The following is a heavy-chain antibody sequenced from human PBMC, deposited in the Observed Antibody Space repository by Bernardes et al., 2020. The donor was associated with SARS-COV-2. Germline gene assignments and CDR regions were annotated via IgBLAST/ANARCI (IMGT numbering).Heavy chain of an antibody. Sequence: GVSLRLSCVGSGFSFSRHAMGWARQAPGRGLEWVSGVTGDGGIIFYADSVKGRFTISKDPSRNTVYLQVNSLTAEDTAMYYCARDFVVGDDLWYFDVWGRGTPVIVSP. J-gene: IGHJ2*01. CDR1: GFSFSRHA. D-gene: IGHD2-21*02. V-gene: IGHV3-23*01. CDR2: VTGDGGII. CDR3: ARDFVVGDDLWYFDV.